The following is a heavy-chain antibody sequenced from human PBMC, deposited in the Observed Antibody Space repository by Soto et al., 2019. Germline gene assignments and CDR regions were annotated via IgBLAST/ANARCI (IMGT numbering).Heavy chain of an antibody. V-gene: IGHV5-51*01. CDR3: ARHRYGGNSGFHGMDV. D-gene: IGHD4-17*01. Sequence: LGESLKISCKGSGYSFTSYWIGWVRQMPGKGLEWMGIIYPGDSDTRYSPSFQGQVTISADKSISTAYLQWSSLKASDTAMYYCARHRYGGNSGFHGMDVWGQGTTVTVSS. CDR1: GYSFTSYW. CDR2: IYPGDSDT. J-gene: IGHJ6*02.